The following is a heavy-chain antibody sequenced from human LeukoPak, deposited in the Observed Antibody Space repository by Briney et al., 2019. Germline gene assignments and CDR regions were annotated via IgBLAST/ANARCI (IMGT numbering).Heavy chain of an antibody. V-gene: IGHV3-30-3*01. D-gene: IGHD5-18*01. CDR3: ARDSAQDSYGLDY. J-gene: IGHJ4*02. Sequence: PGGSLRLSCAASGFTFSSYAMHWVRQAPGKGLEWVAAISYDGSNKYYADSVKDRFTISRDNSKNTLYLQMNSLRAEDTAVYYCARDSAQDSYGLDYWGQGTLVTVSS. CDR2: ISYDGSNK. CDR1: GFTFSSYA.